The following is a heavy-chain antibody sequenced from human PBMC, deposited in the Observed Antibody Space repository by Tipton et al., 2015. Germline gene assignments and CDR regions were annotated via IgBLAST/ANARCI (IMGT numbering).Heavy chain of an antibody. CDR3: AKERTYYDFWSGYYQGAFDS. CDR2: ISGRGSST. Sequence: SLRLSCAASGFTFSSYAMSWVRQAPGKGLEWVSAISGRGSSTYYADSVKGRFTISRDNSKKTLYLQMNSLRAEDTAVYYCAKERTYYDFWSGYYQGAFDSWGQGTLVTVSS. D-gene: IGHD3-3*01. J-gene: IGHJ4*02. V-gene: IGHV3-23*01. CDR1: GFTFSSYA.